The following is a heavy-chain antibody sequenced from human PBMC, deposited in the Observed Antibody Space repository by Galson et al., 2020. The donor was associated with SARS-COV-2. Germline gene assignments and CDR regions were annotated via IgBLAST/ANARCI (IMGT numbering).Heavy chain of an antibody. CDR1: GFSFRNYW. CDR3: VKADGSGTHYNLWQSVY. J-gene: IGHJ4*02. CDR2: IISDGST. V-gene: IGHV3-74*01. D-gene: IGHD3-10*01. Sequence: GESLKISCAASGFSFRNYWMHWVRQAPGKGLVWVSRIISDGSTSYADSVKGRFTISRDNAKNTLSLQMNSLRAEDTAVYYCVKADGSGTHYNLWQSVYWGQGTPVTVSS.